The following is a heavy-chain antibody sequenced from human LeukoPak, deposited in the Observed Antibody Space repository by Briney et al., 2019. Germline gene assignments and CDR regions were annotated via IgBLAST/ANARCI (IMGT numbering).Heavy chain of an antibody. J-gene: IGHJ4*02. CDR3: ARALALPYSSSWYVRQTFFDY. D-gene: IGHD6-13*01. CDR1: GYIFTSYY. V-gene: IGHV1-46*01. CDR2: INPSGGST. Sequence: ASVKVSCKASGYIFTSYYMHWVRQAPGQGLEWMGIINPSGGSTSYAQKFQGRVTMTRDMSTSTVYMELSSLRSEDTAVYYCARALALPYSSSWYVRQTFFDYWGQGTLVAVSS.